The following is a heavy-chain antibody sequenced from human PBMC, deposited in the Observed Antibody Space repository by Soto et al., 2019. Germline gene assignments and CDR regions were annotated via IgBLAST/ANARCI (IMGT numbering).Heavy chain of an antibody. V-gene: IGHV1-18*01. CDR1: GYTFTDYG. J-gene: IGHJ4*02. Sequence: QIQLVQSRGEVKKAGASVKVSCKASGYTFTDYGISWVRQAPGQGPEWMGWIRAYNGNTNYPQKFQRRVTMTTDTSTTTAYMELRSLTSDDTAVYYCARDNEGAYSEDSPFDYWGQGTLITVSS. CDR2: IRAYNGNT. D-gene: IGHD5-18*01. CDR3: ARDNEGAYSEDSPFDY.